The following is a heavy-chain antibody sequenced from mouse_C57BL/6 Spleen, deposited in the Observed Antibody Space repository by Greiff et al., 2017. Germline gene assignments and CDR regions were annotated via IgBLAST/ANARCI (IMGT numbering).Heavy chain of an antibody. CDR3: ARKLTGDYHDAYYFDY. Sequence: VKLVESGPGLVAPSQSLSITCPVSGFSLTSYAISWVRQPPGKGLEWLGVIWTGGGTNYNSALKSRLSISKDNSKSQVFLKMNSLQTDDTARYYGARKLTGDYHDAYYFDYWGQGTTLTGSS. CDR2: IWTGGGT. V-gene: IGHV2-9-1*01. CDR1: GFSLTSYA. D-gene: IGHD2-4*01. J-gene: IGHJ2*01.